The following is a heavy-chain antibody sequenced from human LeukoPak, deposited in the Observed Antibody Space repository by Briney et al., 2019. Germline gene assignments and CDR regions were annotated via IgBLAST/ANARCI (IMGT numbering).Heavy chain of an antibody. Sequence: GGSLGLSCAASGFTFSSYAMSWVRQAPGKGLEWVSAISGSGGSTYYADSVKGRFTISRDNSKNTLYLQMNSLRAEDTAVYYCAKDEFGPYGDSSFDYWGQGTLVTVSS. D-gene: IGHD4-17*01. V-gene: IGHV3-23*01. CDR1: GFTFSSYA. CDR3: AKDEFGPYGDSSFDY. J-gene: IGHJ4*02. CDR2: ISGSGGST.